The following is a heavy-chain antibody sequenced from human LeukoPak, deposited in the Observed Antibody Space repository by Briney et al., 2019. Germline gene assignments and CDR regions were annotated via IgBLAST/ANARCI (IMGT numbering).Heavy chain of an antibody. V-gene: IGHV1-8*03. CDR3: ARVLWFGELFLRFYYYYYMDV. D-gene: IGHD3-10*01. J-gene: IGHJ6*03. Sequence: ASVKVSCKASGYTFTSYDINWVRQATGQGLEWMGWMNPNSGNTGYAQKFPGRVTITRNTSISTAYMELSSLRSEDTAVYYCARVLWFGELFLRFYYYYYMDVWGKGTTVTVSS. CDR1: GYTFTSYD. CDR2: MNPNSGNT.